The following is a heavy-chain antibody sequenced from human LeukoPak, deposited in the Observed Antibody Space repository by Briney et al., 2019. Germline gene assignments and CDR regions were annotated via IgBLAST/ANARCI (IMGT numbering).Heavy chain of an antibody. CDR3: ARDRGGSYSAIDY. CDR2: ISSGGSNT. Sequence: PGGSLRLSCAASGFTLSSYSMNWVRQAPGKGLEWVSYISSGGSNTYYAGSVKGRFTVSRDNAKNSLYLQMNSLRAEDTAVYYCARDRGGSYSAIDYWGQGTLVTVSS. CDR1: GFTLSSYS. D-gene: IGHD1-26*01. V-gene: IGHV3-48*04. J-gene: IGHJ4*02.